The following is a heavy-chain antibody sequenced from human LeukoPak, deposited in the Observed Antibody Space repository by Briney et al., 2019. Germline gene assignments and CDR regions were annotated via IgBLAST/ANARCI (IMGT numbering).Heavy chain of an antibody. J-gene: IGHJ4*02. CDR1: GFMFSSYW. Sequence: GGSLRLSCAASGFMFSSYWMTWVRQAPGKGLEWVANIDQDGSEKSYVDSVKGRFTISRDNTKNSLYLQMNSLRAEDTALYYCARDQGAPGDYWGQGTLVTVSS. D-gene: IGHD4/OR15-4a*01. CDR2: IDQDGSEK. V-gene: IGHV3-7*01. CDR3: ARDQGAPGDY.